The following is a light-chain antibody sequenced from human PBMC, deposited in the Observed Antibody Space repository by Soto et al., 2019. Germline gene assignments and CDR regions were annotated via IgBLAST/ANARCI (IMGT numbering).Light chain of an antibody. J-gene: IGKJ4*01. CDR2: GAS. Sequence: EVVMTQSPATLSVSPGEGATLSCRASQGIGDTLAWYQHKAGQTPRLLIYGASNRATGIPDRFSGSGSATDFTLTISRLEPEDFAVYFCQQSGSSPLTFGGGTKVDIK. CDR1: QGIGDT. V-gene: IGKV3-20*01. CDR3: QQSGSSPLT.